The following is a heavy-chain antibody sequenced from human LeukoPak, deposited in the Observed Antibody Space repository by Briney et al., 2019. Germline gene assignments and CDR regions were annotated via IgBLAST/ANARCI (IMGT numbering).Heavy chain of an antibody. D-gene: IGHD3-3*01. J-gene: IGHJ6*02. CDR3: ARARTYYDFWSGYTNYYYYGMGV. V-gene: IGHV3-33*01. CDR2: IWYDGSNE. CDR1: GFTFSSYG. Sequence: GRSLRLSCAASGFTFSSYGMHWVRQAPGKGLEWVAVIWYDGSNEYYADSVKGRFTISRDNSKNTLYLQMNSLRAEDTAVYYCARARTYYDFWSGYTNYYYYGMGVWGQGTTVTVSS.